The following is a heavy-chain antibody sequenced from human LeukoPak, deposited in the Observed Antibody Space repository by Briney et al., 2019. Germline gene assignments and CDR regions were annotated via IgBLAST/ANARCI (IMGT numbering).Heavy chain of an antibody. V-gene: IGHV3-23*05. Sequence: GGSLRLPCSASEFIFSDYAMGWVRQAPGKGLEGVSTIDKTTYPTFYADSVKGRFTISRDNSKNTLYLQMNSLRTEDTAVYFCAKFEGATIPGWFNDYWGQGILVTVSS. J-gene: IGHJ4*02. CDR3: AKFEGATIPGWFNDY. D-gene: IGHD6-19*01. CDR1: EFIFSDYA. CDR2: IDKTTYPT.